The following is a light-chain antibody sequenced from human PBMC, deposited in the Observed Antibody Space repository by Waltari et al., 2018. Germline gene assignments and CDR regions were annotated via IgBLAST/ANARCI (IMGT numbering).Light chain of an antibody. Sequence: LTQSPGTLSLSPGGRATLSCRASQNIGTYLVWYQQKPGQPPRLLMYAASRRATGVPDRFSGSGSGTDFSLTISRLEPEDFAVYYCQNHERLPATFGQGTRVEIK. CDR1: QNIGTY. CDR3: QNHERLPAT. J-gene: IGKJ1*01. CDR2: AAS. V-gene: IGKV3-20*01.